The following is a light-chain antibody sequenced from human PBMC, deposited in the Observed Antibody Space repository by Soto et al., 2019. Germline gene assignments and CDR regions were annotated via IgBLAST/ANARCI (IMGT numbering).Light chain of an antibody. Sequence: DIVMTQSPSYLSASVGDRVIIICRASQSITTRLNWYQQKPGKAPKLLIHTLSTLQTGVPSRFSGGGSGTDFSLTISGLQPDDFATYYCQQSYDTPRTFGPGTRVDIK. J-gene: IGKJ1*01. CDR2: TLS. V-gene: IGKV1-39*01. CDR1: QSITTR. CDR3: QQSYDTPRT.